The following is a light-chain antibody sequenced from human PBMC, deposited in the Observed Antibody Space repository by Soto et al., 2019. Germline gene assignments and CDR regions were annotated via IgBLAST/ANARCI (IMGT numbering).Light chain of an antibody. CDR3: QQYNSYPWG. CDR2: KAS. J-gene: IGKJ1*01. CDR1: QTISSW. Sequence: QVTQSAAAVSGYVGASVPITCRASQTISSWLAWYQKKQGKAPTLLIYKASTLKSGVPSRFSGSGSGTELTINISSLQPDDGATYYGQQYNSYPWGFAQGTKV. V-gene: IGKV1-5*03.